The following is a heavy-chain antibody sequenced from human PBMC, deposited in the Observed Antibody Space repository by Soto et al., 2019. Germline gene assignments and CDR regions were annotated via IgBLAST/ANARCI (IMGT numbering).Heavy chain of an antibody. CDR3: AKETGYSYGFQPNALDV. V-gene: IGHV3-23*01. Sequence: GGSLRLSCAVSGFTFSRYAMNWVRQAPGKGMEWVSIISSRGDRTPYAESVKGRFTISSDDSKKTLFLHMNSLGPEDTAVYYSAKETGYSYGFQPNALDVWGQGTTVTVSS. CDR1: GFTFSRYA. D-gene: IGHD5-18*01. J-gene: IGHJ6*02. CDR2: ISSRGDRT.